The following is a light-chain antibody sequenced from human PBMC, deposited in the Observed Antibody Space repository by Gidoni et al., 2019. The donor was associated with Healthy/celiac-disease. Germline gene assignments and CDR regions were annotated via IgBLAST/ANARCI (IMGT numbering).Light chain of an antibody. CDR1: QSVSSSY. V-gene: IGKV3D-20*01. J-gene: IGKJ1*01. CDR3: QQYGSSPPWT. CDR2: DAS. Sequence: IVLTQSPATLSLSPGERATLSCGASQSVSSSYSAWYQQKPGLAPRLLIYDASSRATGIPDRFSGSGSGTDFTLTISRLEPEDFAVYYCQQYGSSPPWTFGQGTKVKIK.